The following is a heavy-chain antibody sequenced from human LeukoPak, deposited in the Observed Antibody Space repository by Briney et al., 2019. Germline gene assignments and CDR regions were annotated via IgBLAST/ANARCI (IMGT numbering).Heavy chain of an antibody. CDR1: GGSISSGSYY. V-gene: IGHV4-61*02. CDR3: AREYNWFDP. J-gene: IGHJ5*02. Sequence: SETLSLTCTVSGGSISSGSYYWSWIRQPAGKGLEWIGRIYTSGSTNYNPSLKSRVTISVDTSKNQFSLKLSSVTAADTAVYYCAREYNWFDPWGQGTLVTVSS. CDR2: IYTSGST.